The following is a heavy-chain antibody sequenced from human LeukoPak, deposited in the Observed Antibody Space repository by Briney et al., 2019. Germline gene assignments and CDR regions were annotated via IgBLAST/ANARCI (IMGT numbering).Heavy chain of an antibody. CDR1: GFTFSSYS. Sequence: GGSLRLSCAASGFTFSSYSMNWVRQAPGKGLEWVSSISSSSSYIYYADSVKGRFTISRDNAKNSLYLQMDSLRAEDTAVYYCARIDLLAGTDYWGQGTLVTVSS. CDR2: ISSSSSYI. V-gene: IGHV3-21*01. D-gene: IGHD6-19*01. CDR3: ARIDLLAGTDY. J-gene: IGHJ4*02.